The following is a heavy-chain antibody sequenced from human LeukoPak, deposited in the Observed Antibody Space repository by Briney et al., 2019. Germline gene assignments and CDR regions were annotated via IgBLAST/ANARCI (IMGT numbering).Heavy chain of an antibody. V-gene: IGHV4-34*01. CDR1: GGSFSGYY. J-gene: IGHJ4*02. CDR3: ARGKGQYYFDY. Sequence: PSESLSLTCAVYGGSFSGYYWSWIRQPPGKGLEWIGEINHSGSTNYNPSLKSRVTISVDTSKNQFSLKLSSVTAADTAVYYCARGKGQYYFDYWGQGTLVTVSS. CDR2: INHSGST.